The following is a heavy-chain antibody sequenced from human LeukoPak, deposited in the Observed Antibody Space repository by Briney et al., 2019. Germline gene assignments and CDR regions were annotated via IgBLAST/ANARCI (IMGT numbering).Heavy chain of an antibody. J-gene: IGHJ6*03. CDR2: INPNSGGT. CDR3: ARVPVMDFYYYSYMDV. V-gene: IGHV1-2*02. Sequence: ASVKVSCKASGYTFTGYYMHWVRQAPGQGLEWMGWINPNSGGTNYAQKFQGRVTMTRDTSISTAYMELSRLRSDDTAVYYCARVPVMDFYYYSYMDVWGKGTTVTVSS. CDR1: GYTFTGYY. D-gene: IGHD2-8*01.